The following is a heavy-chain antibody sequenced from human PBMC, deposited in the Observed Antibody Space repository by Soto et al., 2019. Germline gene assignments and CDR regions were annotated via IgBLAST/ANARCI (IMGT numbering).Heavy chain of an antibody. CDR2: IRGSGDNT. CDR3: VKARVAYCSSSTCSFDL. V-gene: IGHV3-23*01. CDR1: GFTFSSYV. J-gene: IGHJ4*02. Sequence: GGSLRLSCAASGFTFSSYVMTWVRQAPGKRLEWVSAIRGSGDNTYYADSVKGRFTISRDNSKNTLYLQMNSLRAEDMAVYYCVKARVAYCSSSTCSFDLWGQGTLVTVSS. D-gene: IGHD2-2*01.